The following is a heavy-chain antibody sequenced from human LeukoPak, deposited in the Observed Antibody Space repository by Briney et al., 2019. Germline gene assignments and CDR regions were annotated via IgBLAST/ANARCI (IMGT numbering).Heavy chain of an antibody. V-gene: IGHV3-23*01. CDR2: ISGSGGST. D-gene: IGHD3-10*01. CDR3: AKDPYYYGSGSYFDY. CDR1: GFTFSSYA. Sequence: HPGGSLRLSCAASGFTFSSYAMSWVRQAPGKGLEWVSAISGSGGSTYYADSEKGRFTISRDNSKNTLYLQMNSLRAEDTAVYYCAKDPYYYGSGSYFDYWGQGTLVTVSS. J-gene: IGHJ4*02.